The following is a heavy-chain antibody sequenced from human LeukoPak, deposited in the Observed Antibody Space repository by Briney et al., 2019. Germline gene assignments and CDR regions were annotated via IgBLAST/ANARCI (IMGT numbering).Heavy chain of an antibody. CDR1: GFTFSSYG. J-gene: IGHJ4*02. Sequence: PGGSLRLSCAASGFTFSSYGMHWVRQAPGKGLEWVAFIRYDGSNKYYADSVKGRFTISRDNSKNTLYLQMNSLRAEDTAVYYCAKDLGHSSGYYYAAANDYWGQGTLVTVSS. CDR2: IRYDGSNK. CDR3: AKDLGHSSGYYYAAANDY. V-gene: IGHV3-30*02. D-gene: IGHD3-22*01.